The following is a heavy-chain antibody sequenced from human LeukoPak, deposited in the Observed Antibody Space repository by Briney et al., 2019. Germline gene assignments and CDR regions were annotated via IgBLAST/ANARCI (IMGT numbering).Heavy chain of an antibody. J-gene: IGHJ6*02. CDR2: INHSGST. D-gene: IGHD3-9*01. V-gene: IGHV4-34*01. Sequence: SETLSLTCAVYGGSFSGYYWSWIRQPPGKGLEWIGEINHSGSTNYNPSLKSRVTISVDTSKNQFSLKLSSVTAADTAVYYCARGLVIINYYYYYGMDVWGLGTTVTVSS. CDR3: ARGLVIINYYYYYGMDV. CDR1: GGSFSGYY.